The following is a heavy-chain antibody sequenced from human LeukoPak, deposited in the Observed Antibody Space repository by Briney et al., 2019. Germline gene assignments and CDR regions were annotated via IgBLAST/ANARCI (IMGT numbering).Heavy chain of an antibody. CDR1: GFTFSSYA. Sequence: GGSLRLSCAASGFTFSSYAMSWVRQAPGKGLEWVSAISGSGGSTYYADSVKGRFTISRDNSKNTPYLQMNSLRAEDTAVYYCAKGIDDSSGYPFDYWGQGTLVTVSS. CDR2: ISGSGGST. V-gene: IGHV3-23*01. J-gene: IGHJ4*02. D-gene: IGHD3-22*01. CDR3: AKGIDDSSGYPFDY.